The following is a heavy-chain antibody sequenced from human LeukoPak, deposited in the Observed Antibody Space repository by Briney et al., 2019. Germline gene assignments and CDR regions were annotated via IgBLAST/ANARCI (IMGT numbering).Heavy chain of an antibody. CDR3: AREVGYCDSTSCYGYFDY. V-gene: IGHV3-11*04. J-gene: IGHJ4*02. CDR2: IGSSGSII. CDR1: GFTFSDYY. D-gene: IGHD2-2*03. Sequence: PGGSLRLSCAASGFTFSDYYMSWIRQAPGKGLEWIAYIGSSGSIIYYADSVKGRFTMSRDNAKISLYLQMNSLRAEDTAVYYCAREVGYCDSTSCYGYFDYWGQGTLVTVSS.